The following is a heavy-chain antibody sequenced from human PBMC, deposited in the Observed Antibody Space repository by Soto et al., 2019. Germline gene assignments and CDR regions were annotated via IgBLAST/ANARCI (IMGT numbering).Heavy chain of an antibody. CDR3: ARAPRPHYYDGSGYNPRNYYGMDI. J-gene: IGHJ6*02. CDR2: INPNSGGT. D-gene: IGHD3-22*01. CDR1: GYTFAGFY. V-gene: IGHV1-2*04. Sequence: RASVKVSCKASGYTFAGFYIHWVRQAPGEGLEWVGWINPNSGGTNYAQKFQVWVTMTRDTSISTAYMELRRLRSDDTAIYYCARAPRPHYYDGSGYNPRNYYGMDIWGHGTTVTVSS.